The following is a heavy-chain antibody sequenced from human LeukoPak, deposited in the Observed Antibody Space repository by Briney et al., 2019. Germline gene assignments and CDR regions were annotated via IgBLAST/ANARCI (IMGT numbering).Heavy chain of an antibody. V-gene: IGHV5-51*01. CDR1: EYSFSNYY. CDR3: ARQGSNIWTYAY. D-gene: IGHD1-7*01. CDR2: IYPGDPDI. Sequence: GESLKISCKASEYSFSNYYIAWVRQMPGKGLEGLGIIYPGDPDIRYNPSFQGQVTISADKSINTAYLQWSSLKASDTAMYYCARQGSNIWTYAYWGQGTLVTVSS. J-gene: IGHJ4*02.